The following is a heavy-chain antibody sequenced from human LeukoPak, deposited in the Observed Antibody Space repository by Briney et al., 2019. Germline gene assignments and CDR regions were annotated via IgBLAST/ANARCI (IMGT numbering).Heavy chain of an antibody. CDR1: GYTFTSYA. D-gene: IGHD3-10*01. Sequence: GASVKVSCKASGYTFTSYAMHWVRQAPGQRLEWMGWINAGNGNTKYSQKFQGRVTITRDTSASTAYMELSSLRSEDTAVYYCASQLIWFGESIPEPLDYWSQGTLVTVSS. CDR3: ASQLIWFGESIPEPLDY. J-gene: IGHJ4*02. V-gene: IGHV1-3*01. CDR2: INAGNGNT.